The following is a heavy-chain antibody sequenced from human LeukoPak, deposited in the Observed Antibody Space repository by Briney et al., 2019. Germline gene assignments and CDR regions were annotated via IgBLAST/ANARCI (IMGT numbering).Heavy chain of an antibody. CDR2: INHSGST. V-gene: IGHV4-34*01. CDR1: GGSFSGYY. CDR3: ARGRNTRNYYDSSGSFVFDP. D-gene: IGHD3-22*01. J-gene: IGHJ5*02. Sequence: SETLSLTCAVYGGSFSGYYRSWIRQSPGKGLEWIGEINHSGSTNYNPSLKSRVTISVDTSKNQFSLKLSSVTAADTAVYYCARGRNTRNYYDSSGSFVFDPWGQGTLVTVSS.